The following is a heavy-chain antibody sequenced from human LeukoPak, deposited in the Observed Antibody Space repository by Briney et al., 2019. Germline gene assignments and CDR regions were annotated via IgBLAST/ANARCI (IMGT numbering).Heavy chain of an antibody. CDR2: IIPIFGTA. J-gene: IGHJ4*02. Sequence: SVKVSCKASGGTFSSYAISWVRQAPGQGLEWMGRIIPIFGTANYAQKFQGRVTITTDESTSTAYMELSSLRSEDTAVYYCASARYYDSSGYFCYWGQGTLVTVS. D-gene: IGHD3-22*01. CDR3: ASARYYDSSGYFCY. V-gene: IGHV1-69*05. CDR1: GGTFSSYA.